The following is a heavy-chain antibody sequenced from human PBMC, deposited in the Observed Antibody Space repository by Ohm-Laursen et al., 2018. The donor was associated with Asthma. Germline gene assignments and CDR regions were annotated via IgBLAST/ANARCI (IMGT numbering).Heavy chain of an antibody. D-gene: IGHD3-22*01. CDR3: ARQEYDSGPDI. CDR1: GGSVSGYY. CDR2: IYYSGSS. Sequence: SETLSLTCAAFGGSVSGYYWSWIRQPPGKGLEWIGYIYYSGSSNYNPSLQSRVSISVDTSKNQFSLQLNSVTTADTAVYYCARQEYDSGPDIWGPGTLVTVSS. V-gene: IGHV4-59*02. J-gene: IGHJ4*02.